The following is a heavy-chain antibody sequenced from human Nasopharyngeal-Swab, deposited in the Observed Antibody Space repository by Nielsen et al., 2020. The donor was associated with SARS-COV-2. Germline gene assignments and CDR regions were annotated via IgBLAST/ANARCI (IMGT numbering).Heavy chain of an antibody. D-gene: IGHD5-12*01. CDR3: AREVPYSGHDDAFDI. V-gene: IGHV3-48*03. CDR2: ISTTTATI. Sequence: GGSLRLSCAASGLGFSNYEMNWVRQAPGKGLEWISYISTTTATIYYADSVKGRFTISRDNAKNSLYLQMNSLRAEDTAVYYCAREVPYSGHDDAFDIWGQGTMVTGSA. CDR1: GLGFSNYE. J-gene: IGHJ3*02.